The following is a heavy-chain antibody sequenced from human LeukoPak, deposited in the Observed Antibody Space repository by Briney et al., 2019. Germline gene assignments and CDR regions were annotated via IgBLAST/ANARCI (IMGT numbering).Heavy chain of an antibody. J-gene: IGHJ4*02. CDR1: GYSFTSYW. D-gene: IGHD6-6*01. CDR2: IYPGDSDT. CDR3: ARLGSIAARQGGVDY. V-gene: IGHV5-51*01. Sequence: GESLKISCKGSGYSFTSYWIGWVRQMPGKGLEWMGIIYPGDSDTRYSPSFQGQVTISADKSISTAYLQWSSLKASDTAMYYCARLGSIAARQGGVDYWGQGTLVTVSS.